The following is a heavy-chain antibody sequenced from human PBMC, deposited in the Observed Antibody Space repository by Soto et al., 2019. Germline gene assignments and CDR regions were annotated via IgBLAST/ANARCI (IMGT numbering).Heavy chain of an antibody. J-gene: IGHJ6*03. CDR3: ARIPNETSYYYYYYYMDV. CDR1: GGSISSYY. Sequence: PSETLSLTCTVSGGSISSYYWSWIRQPPGKGLEWIGYIYYSGSPNYNPSLKSRVTISVDTSKNQFSLKLSSVTAADTAVYYCARIPNETSYYYYYYYMDVWGKGTTVTVSS. V-gene: IGHV4-59*01. D-gene: IGHD2-8*01. CDR2: IYYSGSP.